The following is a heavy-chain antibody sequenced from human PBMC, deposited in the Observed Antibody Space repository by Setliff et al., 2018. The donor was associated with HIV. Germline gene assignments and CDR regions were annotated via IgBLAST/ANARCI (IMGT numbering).Heavy chain of an antibody. CDR1: RSTFSSHT. Sequence: SVKVSCKASRSTFSSHTINWVRQAPGQGLDWMGRIIPILGVANYAQRFQGKVTITADKSTSTAYMELTSLRFDDTAMYYCVRGVQSPPHYSYYYMDVWGEGTMVTVSS. CDR3: VRGVQSPPHYSYYYMDV. J-gene: IGHJ6*03. CDR2: IIPILGVA. D-gene: IGHD3-3*01. V-gene: IGHV1-69*02.